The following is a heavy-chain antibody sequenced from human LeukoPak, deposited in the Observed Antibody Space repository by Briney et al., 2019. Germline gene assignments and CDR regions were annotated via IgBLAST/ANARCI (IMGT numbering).Heavy chain of an antibody. J-gene: IGHJ4*02. D-gene: IGHD3-10*01. V-gene: IGHV1-2*02. CDR2: INPNSGGT. CDR3: ARVETRITMVRGVIALGY. CDR1: GYTFTGYY. Sequence: ASVKVSCKASGYTFTGYYMHWVRQAPGQGLEWMGWINPNSGGTNYAQKFQGRVTMTRDTSISTAYMELSRLRSDDTAVYYCARVETRITMVRGVIALGYWGQGTLVTVSS.